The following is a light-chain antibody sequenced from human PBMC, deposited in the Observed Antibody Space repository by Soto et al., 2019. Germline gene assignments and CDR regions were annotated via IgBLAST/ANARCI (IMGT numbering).Light chain of an antibody. V-gene: IGLV2-14*01. CDR3: SSYTSSSALV. CDR1: NSNIGAGYDY. Sequence: QSVLTQPPSVSGAPGQRVTISCTGSNSNIGAGYDYVSWYQHHPGKVPKLIIYEVSKRPSGVSHRFSGSKSGNTASLTISGLQAEEEADYYCSSYTSSSALVFGGGTKVTV. J-gene: IGLJ2*01. CDR2: EVS.